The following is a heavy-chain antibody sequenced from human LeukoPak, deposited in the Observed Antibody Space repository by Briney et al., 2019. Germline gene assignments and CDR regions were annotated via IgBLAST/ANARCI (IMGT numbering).Heavy chain of an antibody. D-gene: IGHD6-19*01. CDR2: ISSSSSYI. CDR3: ARDHGSGWPDAFDI. V-gene: IGHV3-21*01. Sequence: GGSLRLSCEASGFTFSSYSMNWVRQAPGKGLEWVSSISSSSSYIYYADSVKGRFTISRDNAKNSLYLQMNSLRAEDTAVYYCARDHGSGWPDAFDIWGQGTMVTVSS. CDR1: GFTFSSYS. J-gene: IGHJ3*02.